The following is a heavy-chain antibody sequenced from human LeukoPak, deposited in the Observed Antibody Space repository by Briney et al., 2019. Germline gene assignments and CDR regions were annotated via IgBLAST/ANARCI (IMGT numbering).Heavy chain of an antibody. CDR1: GFTFSDYY. Sequence: GGSLRLSCAASGFTFSDYYMSWIRQAPGKGLEWVSYISSSGSTIYYADSVKGRFTISRDNAKNSLYLQMNSLRAEDTALYYCAKAVSHYYDSSTFDYWGQGTLVTVSS. J-gene: IGHJ4*02. V-gene: IGHV3-11*01. D-gene: IGHD3-22*01. CDR2: ISSSGSTI. CDR3: AKAVSHYYDSSTFDY.